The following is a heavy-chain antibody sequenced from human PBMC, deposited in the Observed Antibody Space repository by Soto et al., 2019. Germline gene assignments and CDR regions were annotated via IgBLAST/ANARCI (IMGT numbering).Heavy chain of an antibody. CDR2: IIPMLGIA. Sequence: AASMKVPLKASGGTFSSFTFRRVPQAPGQGLEWMGRIIPMLGIANYAQKFQGRVTITADKSTSTAYMELSSLRSEDTAVYYCANRGYSYGFVIYWGQGTLVTVSS. J-gene: IGHJ4*02. CDR3: ANRGYSYGFVIY. V-gene: IGHV1-69*02. CDR1: GGTFSSFT. D-gene: IGHD5-18*01.